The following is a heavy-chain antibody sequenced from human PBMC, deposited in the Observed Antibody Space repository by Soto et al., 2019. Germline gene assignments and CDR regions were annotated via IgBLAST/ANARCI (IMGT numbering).Heavy chain of an antibody. CDR2: ISSKSSYI. Sequence: GGSLRLSCAASRFTFSDFSMNWVRQAPGKGLEWVSSISSKSSYIYYADSVKGRFTISRDNADNSLYLQMNSLRAEDTAVYYCARSLYSSSYRTTYYIDYWGQGTLVTVSS. V-gene: IGHV3-21*01. D-gene: IGHD6-13*01. CDR3: ARSLYSSSYRTTYYIDY. CDR1: RFTFSDFS. J-gene: IGHJ4*02.